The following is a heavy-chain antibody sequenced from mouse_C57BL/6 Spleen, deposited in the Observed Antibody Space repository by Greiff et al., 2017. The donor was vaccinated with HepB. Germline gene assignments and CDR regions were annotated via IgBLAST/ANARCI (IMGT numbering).Heavy chain of an antibody. Sequence: VQLQQPGAELVMPGASVKLSCKASGYTFTSYWMHWVKQRPGHGLEWIGEIDPSDSYTNYNQKFKGKSTLTVDKSSSTAYMQLSSLTSEDSAVYYCARWGYYGSSYLFAYWGQGTLVTVSA. J-gene: IGHJ3*01. D-gene: IGHD1-1*01. V-gene: IGHV1-69*01. CDR3: ARWGYYGSSYLFAY. CDR1: GYTFTSYW. CDR2: IDPSDSYT.